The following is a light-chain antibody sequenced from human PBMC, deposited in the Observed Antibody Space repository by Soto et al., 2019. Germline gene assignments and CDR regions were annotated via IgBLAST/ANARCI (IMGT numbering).Light chain of an antibody. CDR3: QQYNNWPIT. J-gene: IGKJ5*01. CDR2: GAS. CDR1: QSVSSY. Sequence: EIVMTQSPATLSVSPGERATLSYRASQSVSSYLAWYQQKPGQAPRLLIYGASTRATGIPARFSGSGSGTEFTLTISSLQSEDFAVYYCQQYNNWPITFGQGTRLEIK. V-gene: IGKV3-15*01.